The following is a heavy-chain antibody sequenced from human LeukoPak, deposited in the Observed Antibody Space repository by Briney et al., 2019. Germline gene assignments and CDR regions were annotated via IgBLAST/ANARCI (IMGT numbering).Heavy chain of an antibody. CDR3: ARVASSNTKYNGFDI. J-gene: IGHJ3*02. V-gene: IGHV3-23*01. CDR1: GFTVSSNY. CDR2: ISGSGGST. Sequence: PGGSLRLSCAVSGFTVSSNYMSWVRQAPGKGLEWVSVISGSGGSTYYADSVKGRFTISRDNSKNTLYLQMNSLRAEDTAVYYCARVASSNTKYNGFDIWGQGTMVTVSS. D-gene: IGHD1-1*01.